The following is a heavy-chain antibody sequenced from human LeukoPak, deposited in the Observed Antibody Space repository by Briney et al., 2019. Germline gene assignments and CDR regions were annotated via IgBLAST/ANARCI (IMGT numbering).Heavy chain of an antibody. Sequence: SETLSLTCTVSGGSISSSSYYWGWIRQPPGKGLEWIGSIYYSGSTYYNPSLKSRVTISVDTSKNQFSLKLSSVTAADTAVYYCAGHPPYYYDSSGYPLPLYYGMDVWGQGTTVTVSS. CDR1: GGSISSSSYY. CDR2: IYYSGST. J-gene: IGHJ6*02. V-gene: IGHV4-39*01. D-gene: IGHD3-22*01. CDR3: AGHPPYYYDSSGYPLPLYYGMDV.